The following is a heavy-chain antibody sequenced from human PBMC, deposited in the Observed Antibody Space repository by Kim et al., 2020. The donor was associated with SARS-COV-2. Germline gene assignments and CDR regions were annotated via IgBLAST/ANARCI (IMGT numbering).Heavy chain of an antibody. CDR3: AKPIRYYYDSSGTPTEYFQH. J-gene: IGHJ1*01. CDR2: ISYDGSNK. CDR1: GFTFSSYG. D-gene: IGHD3-22*01. V-gene: IGHV3-30*18. Sequence: GGSLRLSCAASGFTFSSYGMHWVRQAPGKGLEWVAVISYDGSNKYYADSVKGRFTISRDNSKNTLYLQMNSLRAEDTAVYYCAKPIRYYYDSSGTPTEYFQHWGQGTLVTVSS.